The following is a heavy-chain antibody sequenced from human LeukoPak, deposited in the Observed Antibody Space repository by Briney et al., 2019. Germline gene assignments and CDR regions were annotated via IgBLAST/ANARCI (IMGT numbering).Heavy chain of an antibody. J-gene: IGHJ3*02. CDR3: ARLRGRANDYGGRSAFDI. CDR1: GYSFTSYW. CDR2: IYPGDSDT. D-gene: IGHD4-23*01. V-gene: IGHV5-51*01. Sequence: GESLKISCKGSGYSFTSYWIGWVRQMPGKGLEWMGIIYPGDSDTRYSPSFQGQVTISADKSISTAYLQWSSLKASDTAMYYCARLRGRANDYGGRSAFDIWGQGTMVTVSS.